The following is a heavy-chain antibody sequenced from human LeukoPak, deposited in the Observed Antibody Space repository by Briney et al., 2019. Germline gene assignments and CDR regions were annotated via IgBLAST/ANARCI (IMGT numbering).Heavy chain of an antibody. CDR1: AFTFSNYW. V-gene: IGHV3-7*01. J-gene: IGHJ4*02. Sequence: PGGSLRLSCAASAFTFSNYWMNWVRQAPGKGLEGVAIIKKDGSEKIYVDSVRGRFTISRDNAKNTLYLQMNSLRAEDTAVYYCAAGAGWLIDYWGQGTLVTVSS. CDR3: AAGAGWLIDY. D-gene: IGHD6-19*01. CDR2: IKKDGSEK.